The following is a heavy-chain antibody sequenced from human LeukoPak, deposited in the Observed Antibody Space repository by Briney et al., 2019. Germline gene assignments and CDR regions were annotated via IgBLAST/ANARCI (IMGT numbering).Heavy chain of an antibody. CDR1: GGSISSYY. V-gene: IGHV4-59*12. Sequence: ASETLSLTCTVSGGSISSYYWSWIRQPPGKGLEWIGYIYYSGSTNYNPSLKSRVTISVDTSKNQFSLKLSSVTAADTAVYYCARGDITGYSSGWYNWFDPWGQGTLVTVSS. D-gene: IGHD6-19*01. J-gene: IGHJ5*02. CDR3: ARGDITGYSSGWYNWFDP. CDR2: IYYSGST.